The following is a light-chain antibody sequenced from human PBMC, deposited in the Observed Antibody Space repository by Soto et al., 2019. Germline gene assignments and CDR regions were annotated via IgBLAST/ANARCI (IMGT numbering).Light chain of an antibody. CDR3: QQNDNSPWT. CDR2: GAS. Sequence: EIVLTQSPGTLSLSPGEGATLSCRASQSVSSSYLAWYQQKPGQAPRLLIYGASSRATGIPDRFSGGGSGTNFTLTISILEPEDSAVYYCQQNDNSPWTFGQGTKVGIK. V-gene: IGKV3-20*01. CDR1: QSVSSSY. J-gene: IGKJ1*01.